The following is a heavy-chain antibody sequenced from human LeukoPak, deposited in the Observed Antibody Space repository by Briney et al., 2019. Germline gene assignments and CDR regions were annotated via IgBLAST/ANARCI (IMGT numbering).Heavy chain of an antibody. J-gene: IGHJ6*03. CDR3: ARGEGTYYYYYMDV. Sequence: PSETLSLTCTVSGGSISSYYWSWIRQPPGKGLEWIGYICYSGSTNYNPSLKSRVTISVDTSKNQFSLKLSSVTAADTAVYYCARGEGTYYYYYMDVWGKGTTVTVSS. D-gene: IGHD1-1*01. V-gene: IGHV4-59*01. CDR1: GGSISSYY. CDR2: ICYSGST.